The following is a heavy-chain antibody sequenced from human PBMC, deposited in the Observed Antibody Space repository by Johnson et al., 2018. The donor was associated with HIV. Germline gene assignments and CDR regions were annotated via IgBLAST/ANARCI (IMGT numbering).Heavy chain of an antibody. CDR3: AKSPGKDHGGNSGVVVIAILRAFDI. CDR2: IFSVGGA. D-gene: IGHD2-21*01. V-gene: IGHV3-66*01. CDR1: GITVSSNY. Sequence: EKLVESGGGLVQPGGSLRLSCAASGITVSSNYMSWVRQAPGKGLEWVSVIFSVGGAYYADSVKGRFTISRDNSKNTLYLQMNSLRAEDTAVYYCAKSPGKDHGGNSGVVVIAILRAFDIWGKGTMAT. J-gene: IGHJ3*02.